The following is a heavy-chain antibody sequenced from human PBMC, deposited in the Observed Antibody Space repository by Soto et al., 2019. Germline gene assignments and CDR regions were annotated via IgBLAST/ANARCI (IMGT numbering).Heavy chain of an antibody. CDR2: VRHRANHHTT. Sequence: GGSLRLACAASGLTLSGSSMHWVSQASGQGLEWLGRVRHRANHHTTAYAASVKGRFTISRDDSKNTTYLQMNSLKTEDTAVYYCTRRDIDSSKGWFDPWGQGTLVTVSS. CDR3: TRRDIDSSKGWFDP. D-gene: IGHD3-9*01. V-gene: IGHV3-73*01. CDR1: GLTLSGSS. J-gene: IGHJ5*02.